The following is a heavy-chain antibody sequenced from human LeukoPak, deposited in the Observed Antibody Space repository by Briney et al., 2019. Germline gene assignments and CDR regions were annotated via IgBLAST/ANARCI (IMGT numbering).Heavy chain of an antibody. V-gene: IGHV3-11*01. J-gene: IGHJ4*02. CDR3: ARDRGKRGFYYFDY. D-gene: IGHD5-12*01. CDR1: GGSISSGGYY. CDR2: ISSSGTTI. Sequence: LSLTCTVSGGSISSGGYYWSWIRQAPGKGLEWVSYISSSGTTIYYADSVKGRFTISRDNAKNSVYLQMSSLRAEDTAVYYCARDRGKRGFYYFDYWGQGTLVTVSS.